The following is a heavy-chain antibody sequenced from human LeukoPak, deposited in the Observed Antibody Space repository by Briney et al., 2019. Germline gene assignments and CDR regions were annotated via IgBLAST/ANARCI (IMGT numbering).Heavy chain of an antibody. CDR1: GFSFSGSW. Sequence: GGSLRLSCAASGFSFSGSWMNWVRQAPGKGLEWVSAISGSGVTPYYADSVKGRFTISRDNSKNTLDLHLNSLRAEDTAMFYCAKVDITGTIPRAFDIWGQGTMVTVSS. J-gene: IGHJ3*02. V-gene: IGHV3-23*01. CDR2: ISGSGVTP. CDR3: AKVDITGTIPRAFDI. D-gene: IGHD1/OR15-1a*01.